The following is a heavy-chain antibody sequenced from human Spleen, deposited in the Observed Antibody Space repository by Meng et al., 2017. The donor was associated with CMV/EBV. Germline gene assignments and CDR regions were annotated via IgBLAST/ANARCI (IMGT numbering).Heavy chain of an antibody. J-gene: IGHJ4*01. CDR2: ISDGGGST. Sequence: TFSSYSMNWVRPAPGKGLEWVSGISDGGGSTYYADSVKGRFTISRDNSKNTLYLQMNNLRPEDSAVYYCARGPSDTTGYYYSYYFDYWGHGTLVTVSS. V-gene: IGHV3-23*01. CDR3: ARGPSDTTGYYYSYYFDY. CDR1: TFSSYS. D-gene: IGHD3-22*01.